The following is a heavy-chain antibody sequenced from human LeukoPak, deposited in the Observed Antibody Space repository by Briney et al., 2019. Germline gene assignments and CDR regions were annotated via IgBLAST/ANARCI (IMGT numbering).Heavy chain of an antibody. V-gene: IGHV3-66*01. Sequence: PGGSLRLSCAASGFTVSSNYMSWVRKAPGKGLEWVPVIYSGGSTYYADSVKGRFTISRDNSKNTLYLQMNSLRAEDTAVYYCATTTVTKETYYYYGMDVWGQGTTVTVSS. J-gene: IGHJ6*02. CDR1: GFTVSSNY. CDR2: IYSGGST. CDR3: ATTTVTKETYYYYGMDV. D-gene: IGHD4-17*01.